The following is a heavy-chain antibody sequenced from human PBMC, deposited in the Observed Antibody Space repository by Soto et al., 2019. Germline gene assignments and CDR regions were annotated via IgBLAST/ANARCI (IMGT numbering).Heavy chain of an antibody. CDR2: IYYSGST. Sequence: TLSLTCTVSGGSISSGGYYWSWIRQHPGKGLEWIGYIYYSGSTYYNPSLKSRVTISVDTSKNQFSLKLSSVTAADTAVYYXAXXXWDXXXXXYPXXXYYXXDVXGXXXTXXVXS. D-gene: IGHD1-26*01. J-gene: IGHJ6*02. V-gene: IGHV4-31*03. CDR1: GGSISSGGYY. CDR3: AXXXWDXXXXXYPXXXYYXXDV.